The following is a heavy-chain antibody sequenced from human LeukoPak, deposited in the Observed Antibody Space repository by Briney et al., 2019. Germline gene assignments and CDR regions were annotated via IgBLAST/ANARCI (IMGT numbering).Heavy chain of an antibody. CDR2: INPNSAGT. CDR3: ARGPYKDIVVAPAARQYNWFDP. Sequence: GASVKVSCKASGYTFTGYYMHWVRQAPGQGLEWMGWINPNSAGTNYAQKFQGRVTMTRDTSISTAYMELSRLRSDDTAVYYCARGPYKDIVVAPAARQYNWFDPWGQGTLVTVSS. D-gene: IGHD2-2*01. J-gene: IGHJ5*02. V-gene: IGHV1-2*02. CDR1: GYTFTGYY.